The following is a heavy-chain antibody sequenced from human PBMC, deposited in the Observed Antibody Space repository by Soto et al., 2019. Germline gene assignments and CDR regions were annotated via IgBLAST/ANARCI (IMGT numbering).Heavy chain of an antibody. CDR3: AGPGYSSQDY. V-gene: IGHV3-23*01. J-gene: IGHJ4*02. Sequence: VGSLRLSCAASGFTFSSFALSWVRQAPGKGLEWVSAISGSGDGTDYADSVKGRFTISRDNSKNTLYLQMNSLRAEDTAVYYCAGPGYSSQDYWGQGALVTVSS. CDR2: ISGSGDGT. CDR1: GFTFSSFA. D-gene: IGHD5-18*01.